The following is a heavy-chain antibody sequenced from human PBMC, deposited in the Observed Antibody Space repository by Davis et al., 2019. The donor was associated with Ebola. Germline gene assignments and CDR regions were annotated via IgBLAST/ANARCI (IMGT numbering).Heavy chain of an antibody. CDR1: GGSISSSSYY. V-gene: IGHV4-39*01. D-gene: IGHD3-3*01. J-gene: IGHJ6*02. Sequence: MPSETLSLTCTVSGGSISSSSYYWGWIRQPPGKGLEWIGSIYYSGSTYYNPSLKSRVTISVDTSKNQFSLKLSSVTAADTAVYYCARHRGDTIFGVVSHYYYYGMDVWGQGTTVTVSS. CDR3: ARHRGDTIFGVVSHYYYYGMDV. CDR2: IYYSGST.